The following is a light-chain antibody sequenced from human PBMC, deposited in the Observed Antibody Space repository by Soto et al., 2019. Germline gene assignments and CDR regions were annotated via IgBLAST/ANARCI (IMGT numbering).Light chain of an antibody. CDR3: CSYAGSRTHVL. CDR2: EVS. V-gene: IGLV2-23*02. J-gene: IGLJ2*01. Sequence: QSALTQPASVSGSPGQSITISCIGTSSDVGSYNLVSWYQQHPGKAPKVLIYEVSARPSGVSNRFSGSKSGNTASLTISGLQAEDEAEYYCCSYAGSRTHVLFGGGTKLTVL. CDR1: SSDVGSYNL.